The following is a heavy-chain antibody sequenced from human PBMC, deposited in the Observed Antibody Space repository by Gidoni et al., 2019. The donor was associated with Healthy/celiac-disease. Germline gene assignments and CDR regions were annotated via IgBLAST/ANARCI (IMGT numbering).Heavy chain of an antibody. V-gene: IGHV3-30*18. J-gene: IGHJ4*02. CDR2: ISYDGSNK. CDR3: AKDLKFRGVIISFRVDY. CDR1: GFTFSSYG. D-gene: IGHD3-10*01. Sequence: QVQLVESGGGVVQPGRSLRLSCAASGFTFSSYGMHWVRQAPGKGLEWGAVISYDGSNKYDADYVKGRFTISRDNSKKTLNLQMNSLRAEDTAVYYCAKDLKFRGVIISFRVDYWGQGTLVTVSS.